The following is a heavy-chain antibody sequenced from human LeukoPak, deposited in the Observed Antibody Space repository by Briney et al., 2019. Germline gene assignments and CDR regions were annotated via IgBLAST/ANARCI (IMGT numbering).Heavy chain of an antibody. CDR1: GYSFTSYW. CDR3: ARQEVYSTYYYGMDV. Sequence: ESLKISCKGSGYSFTSYWIGWVRQMPGKGLEWMGIIYPGDSDTRYSPSFQGQVTISADKSISTAYLQWSSLKAPDTAMYYCARQEVYSTYYYGMDVWGQGTTVTVSS. V-gene: IGHV5-51*01. D-gene: IGHD4-11*01. CDR2: IYPGDSDT. J-gene: IGHJ6*02.